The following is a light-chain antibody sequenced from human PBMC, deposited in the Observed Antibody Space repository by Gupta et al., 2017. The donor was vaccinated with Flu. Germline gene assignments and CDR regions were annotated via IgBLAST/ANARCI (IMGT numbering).Light chain of an antibody. CDR1: QSVSSSY. CDR3: QQFGSSPPSIT. Sequence: LSLSPGERATLSCRASQSVSSSYLAWYQQKAGQAPRLLIYGASSRATGISDRFSGSGSGTDFTLTISRLEPEDFAVYYCQQFGSSPPSITFGQGTRLEIK. V-gene: IGKV3-20*01. J-gene: IGKJ5*01. CDR2: GAS.